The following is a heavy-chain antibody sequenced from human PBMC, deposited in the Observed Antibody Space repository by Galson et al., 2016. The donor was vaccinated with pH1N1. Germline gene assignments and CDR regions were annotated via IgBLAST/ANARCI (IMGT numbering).Heavy chain of an antibody. CDR3: VRAIGAAGSY. J-gene: IGHJ4*02. D-gene: IGHD6-13*01. CDR1: GFTFSSYP. CDR2: ISRNSGSI. Sequence: GSLRLSCAASGFTFSSYPMNWVRQAPGKGLEWVASISRNSGSIYYRDTVKGRFTISRDNAKNSVYLQMNSLRAEDTAVYYCVRAIGAAGSYWGQGTLVTVSS. V-gene: IGHV3-21*01.